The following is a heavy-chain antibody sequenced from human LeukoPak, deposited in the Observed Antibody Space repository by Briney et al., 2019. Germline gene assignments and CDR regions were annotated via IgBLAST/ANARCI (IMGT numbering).Heavy chain of an antibody. D-gene: IGHD6-19*01. CDR1: GYTFTSYA. J-gene: IGHJ4*02. Sequence: ASVKVSCKASGYTFTSYAMHWVRQAPGQRLEWMGWINAGNGNTKYSQKFQGRVTITRDTSASTAYMELSSLRSEDTAVHYCARDSAPVDSSGWYGYFDYWGQGTLVTVSS. CDR2: INAGNGNT. V-gene: IGHV1-3*01. CDR3: ARDSAPVDSSGWYGYFDY.